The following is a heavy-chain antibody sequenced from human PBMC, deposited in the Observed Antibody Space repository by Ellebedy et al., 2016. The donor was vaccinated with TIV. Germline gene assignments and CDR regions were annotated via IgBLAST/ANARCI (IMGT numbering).Heavy chain of an antibody. CDR3: AGRRTIPSWEEASDI. J-gene: IGHJ3*02. CDR2: IYSGGST. CDR1: GFSVSRNP. D-gene: IGHD2-2*02. V-gene: IGHV3-53*01. Sequence: PGGSLRLSCAAYGFSVSRNPMSCVRQDTGQELEWVSIIYSGGSTYYADSVKGRFTTSRDNSKNTVFLQMNSLGAEDTALYYCAGRRTIPSWEEASDIWGQGTMVTVSS.